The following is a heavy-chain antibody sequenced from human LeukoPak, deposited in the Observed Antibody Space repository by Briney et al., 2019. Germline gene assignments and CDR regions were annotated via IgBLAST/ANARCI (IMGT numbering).Heavy chain of an antibody. V-gene: IGHV2-5*01. CDR2: IYWNDDN. J-gene: IGHJ4*02. Sequence: SGPTLVNPTPPLTLTCTFSGFSLSTSGLGVGWIRQPPGKALEWLALIYWNDDNRYSPSLKSRLTSANDTSKNQVVLTMTNMDPVDTATYYCAHRGGYSSSSVEFDYWGQGTLVTVSS. D-gene: IGHD6-6*01. CDR3: AHRGGYSSSSVEFDY. CDR1: GFSLSTSGLG.